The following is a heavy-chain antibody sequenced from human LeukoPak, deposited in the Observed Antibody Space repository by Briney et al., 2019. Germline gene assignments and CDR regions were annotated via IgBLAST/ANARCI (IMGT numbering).Heavy chain of an antibody. CDR3: ARRRGTIAAAGTGLGGVDY. D-gene: IGHD6-13*01. J-gene: IGHJ4*02. Sequence: PGESLKISCQCSGYSFTTYWIGWVRQMPGKGLEWMGIIYPGDSDTRYSPSFQGQVTISADNSISTAYLQWNSLKASDTAMYYCARRRGTIAAAGTGLGGVDYWGQGTLVTVSS. CDR2: IYPGDSDT. V-gene: IGHV5-51*01. CDR1: GYSFTTYW.